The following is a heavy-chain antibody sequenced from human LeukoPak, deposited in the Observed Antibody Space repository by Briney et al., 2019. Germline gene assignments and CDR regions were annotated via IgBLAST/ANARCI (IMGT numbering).Heavy chain of an antibody. CDR1: GFTFSNYA. D-gene: IGHD3-22*01. CDR3: AKRAYCDGSGRFYFDH. Sequence: GGSLRLSCAASGFTFSNYALNWVRQVPGKGLEWVSTLSSSGGSTYYADSVKGRFTISRDNSNNTLYLQMNSLRAEDTAMYYCAKRAYCDGSGRFYFDHWGQGTLVTVSS. CDR2: LSSSGGST. J-gene: IGHJ4*02. V-gene: IGHV3-23*01.